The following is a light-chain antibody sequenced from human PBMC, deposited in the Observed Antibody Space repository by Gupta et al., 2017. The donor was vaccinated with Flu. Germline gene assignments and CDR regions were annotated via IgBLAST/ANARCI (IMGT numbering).Light chain of an antibody. V-gene: IGLV1-36*01. CDR3: AAWDDSLNALL. CDR2: YDD. Sequence: RVVISCFGSSSNVGGNDVSWYQQLPGRAPRLLIYYDDVRPSGVSGRFSGSKSGASASLAISGLKAEDEADYYCAAWDDSLNALLFGGGTRLTVL. CDR1: SSNVGGND. J-gene: IGLJ2*01.